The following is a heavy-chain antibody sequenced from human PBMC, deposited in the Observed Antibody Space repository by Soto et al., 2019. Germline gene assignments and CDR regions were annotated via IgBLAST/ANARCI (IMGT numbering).Heavy chain of an antibody. J-gene: IGHJ4*02. D-gene: IGHD2-15*01. CDR1: GYTFSTHG. CDR3: ARVQIVVVVGGTPADY. Sequence: QVQLEQSGAEVKKSGASVKVSCKASGYTFSTHGINWVRQAPGQGLEWMGWINPYNGKTNYAQKFQGRVTMTTETSRKTAYMELRSLRSDDTAVDYCARVQIVVVVGGTPADYWGQGTLVTVSS. CDR2: INPYNGKT. V-gene: IGHV1-18*01.